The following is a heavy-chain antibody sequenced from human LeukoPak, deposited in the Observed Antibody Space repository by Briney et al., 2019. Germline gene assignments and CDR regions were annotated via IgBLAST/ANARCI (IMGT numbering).Heavy chain of an antibody. V-gene: IGHV3-30*04. J-gene: IGHJ4*02. Sequence: PGRSLRPSCAASGFTFSSYAIHWVRQAPGKGLEWVAVISYDGKSEYYADSVKGRFSISRDNSKNTLYLQMNSLRAEDTAVYYCARGSTTMIVVFTLYYFDYWGQGTLVTVSS. CDR3: ARGSTTMIVVFTLYYFDY. CDR2: ISYDGKSE. CDR1: GFTFSSYA. D-gene: IGHD3-22*01.